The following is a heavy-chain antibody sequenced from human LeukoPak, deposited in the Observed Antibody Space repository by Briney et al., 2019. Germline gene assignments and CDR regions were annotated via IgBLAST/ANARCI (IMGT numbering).Heavy chain of an antibody. D-gene: IGHD6-6*01. V-gene: IGHV3-33*01. CDR1: GFTFSSYG. Sequence: GGSLRLSCAASGFTFSSYGMHWVRQAPGKGLEWVAVIWYDGSNKYYADSVKGRFTISRDNSKNTLYLQMNSLRAEDTAVYYCARDPYSSSAYYFDYWGQGTLVTVSS. J-gene: IGHJ4*02. CDR2: IWYDGSNK. CDR3: ARDPYSSSAYYFDY.